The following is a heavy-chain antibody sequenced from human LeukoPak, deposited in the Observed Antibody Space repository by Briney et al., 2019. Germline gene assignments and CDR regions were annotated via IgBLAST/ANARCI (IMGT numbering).Heavy chain of an antibody. CDR1: GFTVSGNY. D-gene: IGHD5-18*01. CDR3: AKDILKQLWLLGLPRGSYGMDV. J-gene: IGHJ6*02. CDR2: ISGDGGST. V-gene: IGHV3-43*02. Sequence: PGGSLRLSCAASGFTVSGNYMTWVRQAPGKGLEWVSLISGDGGSTYYADSVKGRFTISRDNSKNSLYLQMNSLRTEDTALYYCAKDILKQLWLLGLPRGSYGMDVWGQGTTVTVSS.